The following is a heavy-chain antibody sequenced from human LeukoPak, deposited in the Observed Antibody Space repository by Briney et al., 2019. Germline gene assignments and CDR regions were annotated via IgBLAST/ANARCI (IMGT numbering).Heavy chain of an antibody. Sequence: GGSLRLSCAASGFTFSSYAMHWVRQAPGKGLEWVAVISYDGSNKYYADSVKGRFTISRDNSKNTLYLQMNSLRSDDTAVYYCARTPLLSYDSSGYFFPFIYWGQGTLVTVSS. D-gene: IGHD3-22*01. CDR2: ISYDGSNK. V-gene: IGHV3-30-3*01. CDR1: GFTFSSYA. J-gene: IGHJ4*02. CDR3: ARTPLLSYDSSGYFFPFIY.